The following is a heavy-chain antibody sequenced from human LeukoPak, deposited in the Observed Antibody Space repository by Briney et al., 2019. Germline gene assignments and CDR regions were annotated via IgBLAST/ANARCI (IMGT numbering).Heavy chain of an antibody. CDR2: IYYSGST. CDR1: GGSISSYY. V-gene: IGHV4-59*01. Sequence: SETLSLTFTVSGGSISSYYWSWIRQPPGKGLVWIGYIYYSGSTNYNPSLKSRVTISVDTSKNQFSLKLSSVTAADTAVYYCARARWYYYDSSGYYYALDYWGQGTLVTVSS. CDR3: ARARWYYYDSSGYYYALDY. J-gene: IGHJ4*02. D-gene: IGHD3-22*01.